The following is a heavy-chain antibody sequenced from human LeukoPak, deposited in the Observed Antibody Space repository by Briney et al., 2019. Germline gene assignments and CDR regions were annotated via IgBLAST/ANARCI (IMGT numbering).Heavy chain of an antibody. CDR3: ARGGYDFWSTFGY. V-gene: IGHV3-30-3*01. D-gene: IGHD3-3*01. CDR2: ISYDGSNK. J-gene: IGHJ4*02. Sequence: PGRSLRLSCAASGFTFSSYAMHWVRQAPGKGLEWVAVISYDGSNKYYADSEKGRFTISRDNSKNTLYLQMNSLRAEDTAVYYCARGGYDFWSTFGYWGQGTLVTVSS. CDR1: GFTFSSYA.